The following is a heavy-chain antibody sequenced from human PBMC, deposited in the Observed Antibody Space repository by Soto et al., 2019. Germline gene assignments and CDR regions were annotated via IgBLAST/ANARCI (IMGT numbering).Heavy chain of an antibody. V-gene: IGHV1-69*01. D-gene: IGHD3-16*01. CDR2: IIPVFGTP. CDR3: ARGDSPYVWFNEF. Sequence: QEQLVQSGAEVKKPGSSVKVSCKDSGGLFSSYAISWVRQAPGQGLEWVGGIIPVFGTPYYAQKFQGRVTITAYESTNTAYMELCSLTSEDTAMYYCARGDSPYVWFNEFWGQGSLVTVSS. CDR1: GGLFSSYA. J-gene: IGHJ4*02.